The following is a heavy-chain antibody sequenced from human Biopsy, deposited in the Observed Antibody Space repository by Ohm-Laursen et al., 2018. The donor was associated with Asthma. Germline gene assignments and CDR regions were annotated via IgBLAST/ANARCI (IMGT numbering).Heavy chain of an antibody. CDR3: ARIKIRIGAGTDRYFDL. D-gene: IGHD3-16*01. J-gene: IGHJ2*01. CDR1: GYPFTDYY. Sequence: ASVKVSCNASGYPFTDYYVHWVRQAPGQGLEWMGRIDPNSGGTNYAQKFLGRVTMTRDTSVNTAFMVPSRLRSDDTAVYYCARIKIRIGAGTDRYFDLWGRGTLVTVSS. V-gene: IGHV1-2*06. CDR2: IDPNSGGT.